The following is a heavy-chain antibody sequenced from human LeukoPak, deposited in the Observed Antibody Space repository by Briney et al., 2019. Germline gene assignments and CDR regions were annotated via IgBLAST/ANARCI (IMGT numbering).Heavy chain of an antibody. CDR3: TRVSWRGEIF. CDR2: ISRSGSTK. D-gene: IGHD3-3*01. Sequence: GGSLRLSCAASGFTFSDYNMRWIRQAPGKGLEWVSSISRSGSTKYYADSVRGRFTTSRDNAKKSLFLQMTSLRAEDTAVYYCTRVSWRGEIFWGQGTLVSVSS. V-gene: IGHV3-11*04. CDR1: GFTFSDYN. J-gene: IGHJ4*02.